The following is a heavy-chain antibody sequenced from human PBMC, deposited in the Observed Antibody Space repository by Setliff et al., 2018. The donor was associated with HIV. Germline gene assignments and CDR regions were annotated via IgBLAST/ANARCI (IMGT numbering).Heavy chain of an antibody. V-gene: IGHV4-34*01. Sequence: SETLSLTCAVYGGSFSGHYWSWIRQAPGKGLEWIGEINHSGSTNYNPSLSSRLTISVDTSKNQVSLRLSSVTAADTGVYYCARHRDPPGTSWIFYYYYMDLWGGGTTVTVSS. CDR3: ARHRDPPGTSWIFYYYYMDL. J-gene: IGHJ6*03. CDR2: INHSGST. D-gene: IGHD2-2*01. CDR1: GGSFSGHY.